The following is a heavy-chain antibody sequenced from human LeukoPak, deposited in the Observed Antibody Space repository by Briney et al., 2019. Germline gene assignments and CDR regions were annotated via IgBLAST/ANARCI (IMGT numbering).Heavy chain of an antibody. J-gene: IGHJ4*02. CDR3: ATSPRGWYYFDY. CDR1: GFTFSSYA. Sequence: PGGSLRLSCAASGFTFSSYAMSWVRQAPGKGLEWVSAISGSGGSTYYADSVKGRFTISRDNSKNTLYPQMNSLRAEDTAVYYCATSPRGWYYFDYWGQGTLVTVSS. CDR2: ISGSGGST. V-gene: IGHV3-23*01. D-gene: IGHD2-15*01.